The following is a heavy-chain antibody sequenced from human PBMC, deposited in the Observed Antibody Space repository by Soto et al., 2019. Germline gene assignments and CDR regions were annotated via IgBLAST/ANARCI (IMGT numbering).Heavy chain of an antibody. CDR1: GYTFTSYY. CDR3: ARDQEPSTLYYDYYYMDV. V-gene: IGHV1-46*03. CDR2: INPSGGST. J-gene: IGHJ6*03. Sequence: QVQLVQSGAEVKKPGASVTVSCKASGYTFTSYYIHWVLQAPGQGHEWVGIINPSGGSTSYAQKFQGRVTMTRDTSTSTVYMEVSGLRSEDTAVYYCARDQEPSTLYYDYYYMDVWGKGTTVTVSS.